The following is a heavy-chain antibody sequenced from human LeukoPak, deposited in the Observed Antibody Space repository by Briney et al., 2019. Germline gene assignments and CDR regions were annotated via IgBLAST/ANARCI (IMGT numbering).Heavy chain of an antibody. CDR2: IKSKTDGGTT. Sequence: GGSLRLSCAASGFTFSNAWMSWVRQAPGKGLEWVGRIKSKTDGGTTDYAAPVKGRFTISRDDSKNTLYLQMNSLKTEDTAVYYCTRDGVGITMVRGANNWFDPWGQGTLVTVSS. V-gene: IGHV3-15*01. D-gene: IGHD3-10*01. CDR1: GFTFSNAW. J-gene: IGHJ5*02. CDR3: TRDGVGITMVRGANNWFDP.